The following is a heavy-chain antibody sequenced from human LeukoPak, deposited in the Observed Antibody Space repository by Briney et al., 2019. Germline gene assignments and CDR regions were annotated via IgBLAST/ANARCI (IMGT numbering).Heavy chain of an antibody. CDR1: GFTFSSYN. V-gene: IGHV3-21*01. J-gene: IGHJ4*02. CDR3: ARDWGIWFGAFDY. D-gene: IGHD3-10*01. CDR2: ISSSSSYI. Sequence: GGSLRLSCAASGFTFSSYNMNWVRQAPGKGLEWVSSISSSSSYIYYADSVKGRFTISRDNAKNSLYLQMNSLRAEDTAVYYCARDWGIWFGAFDYWGQGTLVTVSS.